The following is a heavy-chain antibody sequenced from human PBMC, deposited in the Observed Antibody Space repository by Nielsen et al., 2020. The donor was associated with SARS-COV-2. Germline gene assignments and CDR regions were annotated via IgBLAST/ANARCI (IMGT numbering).Heavy chain of an antibody. D-gene: IGHD5-24*01. V-gene: IGHV7-4-1*02. J-gene: IGHJ5*02. Sequence: ASVKVSCKASGYSFTTYAMNWVRQAPGQRLEWMGWINTITGNPTYAQGFIGRYVFSLDTSVSTVYLQINDLEAADTAVYYCARESELRGLDPWGQGTLVTVSS. CDR3: ARESELRGLDP. CDR1: GYSFTTYA. CDR2: INTITGNP.